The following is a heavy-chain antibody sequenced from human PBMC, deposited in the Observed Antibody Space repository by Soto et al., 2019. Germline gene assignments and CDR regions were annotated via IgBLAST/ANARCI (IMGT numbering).Heavy chain of an antibody. D-gene: IGHD6-13*01. CDR3: ARDLIAAAGRGSVYYYGMDV. CDR2: TYYRSKWYN. V-gene: IGHV6-1*01. Sequence: SQTLSLTCAISGDSVSSNSAAWNWISQSPSRGLEWLGRTYYRSKWYNDYAVSVKSRITINPDTSKNQFSLQLNSVTPEDTAVYYCARDLIAAAGRGSVYYYGMDVWGQGTTVTVSS. J-gene: IGHJ6*02. CDR1: GDSVSSNSAA.